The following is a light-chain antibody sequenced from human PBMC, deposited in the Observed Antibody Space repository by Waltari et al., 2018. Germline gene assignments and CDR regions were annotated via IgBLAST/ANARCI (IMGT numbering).Light chain of an antibody. V-gene: IGLV3-19*01. CDR1: SLRSYY. Sequence: SSELTQDPAVSVALGQTVRITCQGDSLRSYYASWYQLKPGQAPVLVIYGKNNRPSGIPDRISGSTSGNTASLTISGAQAEDEADYYCNSRDSSGNHVLFGGGTKLTVL. CDR3: NSRDSSGNHVL. CDR2: GKN. J-gene: IGLJ2*01.